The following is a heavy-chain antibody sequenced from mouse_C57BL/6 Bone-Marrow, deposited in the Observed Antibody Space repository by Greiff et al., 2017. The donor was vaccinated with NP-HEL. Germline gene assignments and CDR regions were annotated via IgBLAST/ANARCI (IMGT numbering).Heavy chain of an antibody. CDR3: ASKVYVDY. D-gene: IGHD2-12*01. J-gene: IGHJ2*01. V-gene: IGHV1-4*01. CDR1: GYTFTSYT. Sequence: VQRVESGAELARPGASVKMSCKASGYTFTSYTMHWVKQRPGQGLEWIGYINPSSGYTKYNQKFKDKATLTADKSSSTAYMQLSSLTSEDSAVYYCASKVYVDYWGQGTTLTVSS. CDR2: INPSSGYT.